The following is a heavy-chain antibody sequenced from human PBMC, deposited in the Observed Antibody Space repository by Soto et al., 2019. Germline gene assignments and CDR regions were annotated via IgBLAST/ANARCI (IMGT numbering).Heavy chain of an antibody. D-gene: IGHD3-16*01. CDR2: INSKGGRT. CDR3: VRDLWGFES. Sequence: GGSLRLSCTASGFTFSSYAMTWVRQAPGKGLESVSGINSKGGRTHYADSVRGRFTISTDNSKNTLNLQMSSLRAEDTAVYYCVRDLWGFESWGQGTLVTVSS. CDR1: GFTFSSYA. J-gene: IGHJ4*02. V-gene: IGHV3-64D*08.